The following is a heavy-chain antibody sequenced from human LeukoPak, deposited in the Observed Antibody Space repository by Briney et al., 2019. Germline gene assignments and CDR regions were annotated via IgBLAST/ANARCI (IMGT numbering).Heavy chain of an antibody. J-gene: IGHJ4*02. CDR1: GFTSSSYA. CDR2: IKQDGSEK. CDR3: ARSGSGYFDY. Sequence: GGSLRLSCAASGFTSSSYAMSWVRQAPGKGLEWVANIKQDGSEKYYRDSVQGRFTISRDNAKNSLYLQMNSLRAEDTAVYYCARSGSGYFDYWGQGSLVTVSS. V-gene: IGHV3-7*01.